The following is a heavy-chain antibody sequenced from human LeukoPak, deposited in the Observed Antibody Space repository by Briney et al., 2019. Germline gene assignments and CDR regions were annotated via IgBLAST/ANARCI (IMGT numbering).Heavy chain of an antibody. V-gene: IGHV4-59*01. CDR3: ARSLGYYYDSSGYPTVV. D-gene: IGHD3-22*01. CDR1: GGSISSYY. CDR2: IYYSGST. J-gene: IGHJ4*02. Sequence: SETLSLTCTVCGGSISSYYWSWIRQPPGKGLVWIGYIYYSGSTNYNPSLKSRVTISVDTSKNQFSLKLSSVTAADTAVYYCARSLGYYYDSSGYPTVVWGQGTLVTVSS.